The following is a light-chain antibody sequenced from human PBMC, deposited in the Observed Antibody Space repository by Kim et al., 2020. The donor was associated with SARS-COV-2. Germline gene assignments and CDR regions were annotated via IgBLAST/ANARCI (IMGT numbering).Light chain of an antibody. V-gene: IGLV3-19*01. Sequence: ALGQKVRITCQGDSLRSYYASWYQQKPGPATVLVIYGKNNRPSGIPDRFSGSSSGNTASLNITGAQAEDEADYYCNSRDSSGNHVVFGGGTQLTVL. CDR3: NSRDSSGNHVV. CDR2: GKN. J-gene: IGLJ2*01. CDR1: SLRSYY.